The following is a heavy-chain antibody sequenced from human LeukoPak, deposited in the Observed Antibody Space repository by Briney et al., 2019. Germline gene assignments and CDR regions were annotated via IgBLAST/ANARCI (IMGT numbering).Heavy chain of an antibody. CDR1: GFTFSNYG. CDR3: ARSTYGSSSYYFDY. V-gene: IGHV3-33*01. Sequence: PGGSLRLSCAASGFTFSNYGIHWVRQAPGKGLEWVAVIWSDGINKYYVDSVKGRFTISRDNSKNTLYLQMNSLRAGDTAVYYCARSTYGSSSYYFDYWGQGSLVTVSS. J-gene: IGHJ4*02. CDR2: IWSDGINK. D-gene: IGHD6-13*01.